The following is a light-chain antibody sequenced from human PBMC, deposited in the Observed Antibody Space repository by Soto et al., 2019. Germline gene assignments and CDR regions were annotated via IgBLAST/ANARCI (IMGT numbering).Light chain of an antibody. CDR1: QSISFY. CDR2: DAT. CDR3: QQRRDWPST. Sequence: EIVLTQSPATVSLSPGERATLSCRASQSISFYLAWYQQRPGQAPRLLIYDATNRATGIPGRFRGSGSGTDFTITISSLEPEDFAVYYGQQRRDWPSTFGQGTKVEI. V-gene: IGKV3-11*01. J-gene: IGKJ1*01.